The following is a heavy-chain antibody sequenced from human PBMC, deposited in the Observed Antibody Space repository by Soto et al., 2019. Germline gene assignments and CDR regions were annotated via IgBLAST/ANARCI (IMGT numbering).Heavy chain of an antibody. D-gene: IGHD3-22*01. V-gene: IGHV3-11*01. CDR2: ISGGGGSTI. J-gene: IGHJ4*02. CDR3: AGVRHYYDSSGFDY. CDR1: GFTFSDYY. Sequence: GGSLRLSCAASGFTFSDYYMSWVRQAPGKGLEWVSYISGGGGSTIQYAASVKGRFTISRDNAKNSLSLQMNSMRADDTAIYYCAGVRHYYDSSGFDYWGQGTLVTVSS.